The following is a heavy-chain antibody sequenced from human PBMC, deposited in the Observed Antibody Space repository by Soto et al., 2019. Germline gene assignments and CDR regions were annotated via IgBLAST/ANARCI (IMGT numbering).Heavy chain of an antibody. J-gene: IGHJ3*02. D-gene: IGHD2-8*02. V-gene: IGHV4-61*01. Sequence: SETLSLTCLVSGGSVSSNSYYWSWIRQPPGKGLEWIGYTDYSGSTRYNPSLTSRVTISVDTSKNQFSLKVSSVTAADTAVYYCAKATATGGGAFEICGQGTLVTVSS. CDR2: TDYSGST. CDR1: GGSVSSNSYY. CDR3: AKATATGGGAFEI.